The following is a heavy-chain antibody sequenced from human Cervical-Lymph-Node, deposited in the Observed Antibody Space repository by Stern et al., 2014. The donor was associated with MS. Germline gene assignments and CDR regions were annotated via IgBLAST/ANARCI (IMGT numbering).Heavy chain of an antibody. D-gene: IGHD6-19*01. CDR2: ISNDGTNK. J-gene: IGHJ4*02. CDR3: ANGNGYSSGWHNY. V-gene: IGHV3-30*18. Sequence: VQLVESGGGVVQPGRSLRLSCAASGFPFSRYDMHWVRQAPGKGLEWVAVISNDGTNKYYADSVKGRFTNSRDNSKNTLYLQMNSLRVEDTAVYYCANGNGYSSGWHNYWGQGTLVTVSS. CDR1: GFPFSRYD.